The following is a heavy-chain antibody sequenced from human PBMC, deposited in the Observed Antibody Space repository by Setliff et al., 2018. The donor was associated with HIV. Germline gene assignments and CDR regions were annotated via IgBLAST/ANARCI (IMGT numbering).Heavy chain of an antibody. V-gene: IGHV4-61*08. CDR3: ARGLRTSLVFFDS. J-gene: IGHJ4*02. CDR2: LYYSGSI. Sequence: KPSETLSLTCNVSAASVGTGAYYWGWIRQSPGKGLEWLGYLYYSGSIDYNPSLKTRVSISIDMSKDQFSLKMSSVTAADTAVYFCARGLRTSLVFFDSWGQGILVTV. D-gene: IGHD2-8*01. CDR1: AASVGTGAYY.